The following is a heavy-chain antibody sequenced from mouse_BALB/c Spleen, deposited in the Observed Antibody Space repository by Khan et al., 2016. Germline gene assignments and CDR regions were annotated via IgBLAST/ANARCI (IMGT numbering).Heavy chain of an antibody. J-gene: IGHJ3*01. CDR2: IRNKAGGYTT. CDR1: GFTFTDYY. D-gene: IGHD4-1*01. V-gene: IGHV7-3*02. Sequence: EVELVESGGGLVQTGGSLRLSCATSGFTFTDYYMTWVRQPPGKALEWLGFIRNKAGGYTTEYSASVKGRFTISRDNSQSILYLQMNTLRAEESATYYCASLTGTIAYWGQGTLVTVSA. CDR3: ASLTGTIAY.